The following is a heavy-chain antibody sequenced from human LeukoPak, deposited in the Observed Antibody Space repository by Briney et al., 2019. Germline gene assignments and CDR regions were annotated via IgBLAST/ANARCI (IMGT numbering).Heavy chain of an antibody. V-gene: IGHV1-2*02. Sequence: ASVKVSCKASGYTFTGYYMHWVRQAPGQGLEWMGWINPNSGGTNYAQKFQGRVTMTRDTSISTAYMELSRLRSDDTAVYYCARERYFANDAFDIWGQGTMVTVSS. CDR3: ARERYFANDAFDI. CDR2: INPNSGGT. CDR1: GYTFTGYY. D-gene: IGHD3-9*01. J-gene: IGHJ3*02.